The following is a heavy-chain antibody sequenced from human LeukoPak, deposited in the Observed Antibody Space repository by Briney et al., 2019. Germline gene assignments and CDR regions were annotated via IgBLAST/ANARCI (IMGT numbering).Heavy chain of an antibody. CDR3: AKGVLWFGELGIYMDV. Sequence: GGSLRLSCAASGFTFSSYAMHWVRQAPGKGLEWVAVISYDGTNKYYADSVKGRFTISRDNAKNSLYLQMNSLRAEDTALYYCAKGVLWFGELGIYMDVWGKGTTVTISS. D-gene: IGHD3-10*01. V-gene: IGHV3-30*04. J-gene: IGHJ6*03. CDR1: GFTFSSYA. CDR2: ISYDGTNK.